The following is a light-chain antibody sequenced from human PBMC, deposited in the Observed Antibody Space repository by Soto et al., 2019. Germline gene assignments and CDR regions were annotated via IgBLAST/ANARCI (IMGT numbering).Light chain of an antibody. CDR3: HKYGPSPLT. J-gene: IGKJ4*01. CDR1: QSISSY. Sequence: DIQMTQSPSSLSASVGDRVTITCRASQSISSYLNWYQQKPGKAPKLLIYAASSLQSGVPSRFSGSGSGTDFTLTISSLQPEDFAVYYCHKYGPSPLTFGGGTKVEIK. CDR2: AAS. V-gene: IGKV1-39*01.